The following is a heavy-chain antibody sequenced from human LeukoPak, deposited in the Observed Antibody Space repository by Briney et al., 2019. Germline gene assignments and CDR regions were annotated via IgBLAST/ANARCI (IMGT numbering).Heavy chain of an antibody. CDR1: GGSFSGYY. D-gene: IGHD3-9*01. V-gene: IGHV4-59*10. Sequence: PSETLSLTCAVYGGSFSGYYWSWIRQPPGKGLEWIGRIYTSGSTNYNPSLKSRVTISVDTSKNQFSLKLSSVTAADTAVYYCARSVRYFDGPRGYFDYWGQGTLVTVSS. CDR2: IYTSGST. CDR3: ARSVRYFDGPRGYFDY. J-gene: IGHJ4*02.